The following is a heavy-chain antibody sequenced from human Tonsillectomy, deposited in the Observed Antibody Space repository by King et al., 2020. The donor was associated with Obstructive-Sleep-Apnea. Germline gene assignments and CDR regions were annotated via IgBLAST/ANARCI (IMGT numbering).Heavy chain of an antibody. J-gene: IGHJ4*02. Sequence: MQLQESGPGLVKPSQTLSLTCSVSGDSISSGDYYWPWLRQPPGKGLEWVGYIFYTGSTYYNPSLKSRLTISVDTSKNQFPLNLSPVTATDTAVYYCARGRTYGGSYWDYWGQGTLVTVSS. D-gene: IGHD4-23*01. CDR3: ARGRTYGGSYWDY. CDR2: IFYTGST. V-gene: IGHV4-30-4*01. CDR1: GDSISSGDYY.